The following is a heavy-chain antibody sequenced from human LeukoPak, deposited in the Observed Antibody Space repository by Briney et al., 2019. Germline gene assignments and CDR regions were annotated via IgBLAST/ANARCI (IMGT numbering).Heavy chain of an antibody. J-gene: IGHJ6*03. V-gene: IGHV3-48*01. Sequence: GGSLRLSCAASGFTFSSYSMNWVRQAPGKGLEWISYISSSIRTTYYADSVKGRFTISRDNAENSLYLQMNSLRTEDTAVYYCARDEITDYMDVWGKGTTVTVSS. CDR3: ARDEITDYMDV. D-gene: IGHD5-24*01. CDR2: ISSSIRTT. CDR1: GFTFSSYS.